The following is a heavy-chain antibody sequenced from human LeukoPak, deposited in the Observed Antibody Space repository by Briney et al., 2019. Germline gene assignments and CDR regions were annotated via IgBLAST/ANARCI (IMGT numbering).Heavy chain of an antibody. CDR1: GGSISSGGYY. CDR3: ARGFFGSSWETYFDY. Sequence: SETLSLTCTVSGGSISSGGYYWSWIRQHAGKGLEWIGYIYYSGSTYYNPSLKSRVTISVDTSKNQFSLKLSSVTAADTAVYYCARGFFGSSWETYFDYWGQGTLVTVSS. CDR2: IYYSGST. V-gene: IGHV4-31*03. J-gene: IGHJ4*02. D-gene: IGHD6-13*01.